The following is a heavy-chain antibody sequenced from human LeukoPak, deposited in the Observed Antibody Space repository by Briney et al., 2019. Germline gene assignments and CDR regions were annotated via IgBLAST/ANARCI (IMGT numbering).Heavy chain of an antibody. CDR3: ASSEKYGSGSYDY. D-gene: IGHD3-10*01. Sequence: SETLSLTCTVSGGSISSYYWSWIRQPPGKGLEWIGYTYYTGSTNYNPSLKSRVTISVDTSKNQFSLKLSSVTAADTAVYYRASSEKYGSGSYDYWGQGTLVTVSS. CDR2: TYYTGST. J-gene: IGHJ4*02. CDR1: GGSISSYY. V-gene: IGHV4-59*01.